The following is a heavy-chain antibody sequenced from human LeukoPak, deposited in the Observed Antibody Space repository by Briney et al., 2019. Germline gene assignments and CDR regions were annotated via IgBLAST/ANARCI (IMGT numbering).Heavy chain of an antibody. J-gene: IGHJ5*02. D-gene: IGHD3-9*01. CDR1: GFTFSSYG. V-gene: IGHV3-23*01. CDR2: ISGSGGST. Sequence: GGTLRLSCAASGFTFSSYGMSWVRQAPGKGLEWVSAISGSGGSTYYADSVKGRFTISRDNSKNTLYLQMNSLRAEDTAVYYCANLPPDYDNLGADPWGQGTLVTVSS. CDR3: ANLPPDYDNLGADP.